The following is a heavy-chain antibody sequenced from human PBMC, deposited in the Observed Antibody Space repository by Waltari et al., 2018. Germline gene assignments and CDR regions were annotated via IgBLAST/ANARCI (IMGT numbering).Heavy chain of an antibody. CDR3: AKGWIPGYSSGWSAPTYFDY. V-gene: IGHV3-23*01. CDR1: GFTFSSYA. CDR2: ISGSGGST. Sequence: EVQLLESGGGLVQPGGSLRLSCAASGFTFSSYAMSWVRQAPGKGLEWVSAISGSGGSTYYADSVKGRFTISRDNSKNTLYLQMNSLRAEDTAVYYCAKGWIPGYSSGWSAPTYFDYWGQGTLVTVSS. J-gene: IGHJ4*02. D-gene: IGHD6-19*01.